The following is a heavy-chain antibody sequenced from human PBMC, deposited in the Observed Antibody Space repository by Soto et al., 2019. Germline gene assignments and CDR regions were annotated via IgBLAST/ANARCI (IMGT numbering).Heavy chain of an antibody. D-gene: IGHD6-6*01. CDR1: GFTLSSYA. V-gene: IGHV3-23*01. J-gene: IGHJ6*02. Sequence: EVQLLESGGGLVQPGGSLRLSCAASGFTLSSYAMSWVRQAPGKGLEWVSAISGSGGSTYYADSVKGRFTISRDNSKNTLYLQMNSLRAEDTAVYYCAKEGSSAAPPYYYYYGMDVWGQGTTVTVSS. CDR2: ISGSGGST. CDR3: AKEGSSAAPPYYYYYGMDV.